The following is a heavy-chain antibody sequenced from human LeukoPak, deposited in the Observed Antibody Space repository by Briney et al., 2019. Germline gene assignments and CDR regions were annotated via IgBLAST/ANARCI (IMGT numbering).Heavy chain of an antibody. Sequence: SETLSLTCTVSGGSISSYYWGWIRQPPGKGLEWIGYIYYSGSTIYNPSLKSRVTISVDTSKNQFSLKLSSVTAADTAVYYCARVGGIRLHMYYYYMDVWGKGTTVTVSS. CDR1: GGSISSYY. CDR2: IYYSGST. J-gene: IGHJ6*03. CDR3: ARVGGIRLHMYYYYMDV. D-gene: IGHD3-16*01. V-gene: IGHV4-59*01.